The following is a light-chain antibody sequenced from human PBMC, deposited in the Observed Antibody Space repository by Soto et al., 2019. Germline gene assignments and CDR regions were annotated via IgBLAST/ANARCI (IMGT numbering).Light chain of an antibody. CDR3: MSYIDSTSTHWV. V-gene: IGLV2-14*03. CDR2: KVS. Sequence: QSVLTQPASVSGSPGQSITISCTGTSSDVGHPYNYVSWYQQHPGKAPKLLIFKVSNRPSGISGRFSGSKSGNTASLTISGLQAEDEADYYCMSYIDSTSTHWVLGGGNKLTVL. CDR1: SSDVGHPYNY. J-gene: IGLJ3*02.